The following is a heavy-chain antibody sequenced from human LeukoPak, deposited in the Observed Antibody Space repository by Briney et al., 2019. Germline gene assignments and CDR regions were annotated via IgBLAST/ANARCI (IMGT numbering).Heavy chain of an antibody. J-gene: IGHJ5*02. CDR1: GYTFTSYY. D-gene: IGHD2-2*02. CDR3: ARGFRCSSTSCYKGWRPFDP. CDR2: INPSGGST. Sequence: GASVKVSCKASGYTFTSYYIHWVRQAPGQGLEWMGIINPSGGSTSYAQKFQGRVTMTRDTSTSTVYMELSSLRSEDTAVYYCARGFRCSSTSCYKGWRPFDPWGQGTLVTVSS. V-gene: IGHV1-46*01.